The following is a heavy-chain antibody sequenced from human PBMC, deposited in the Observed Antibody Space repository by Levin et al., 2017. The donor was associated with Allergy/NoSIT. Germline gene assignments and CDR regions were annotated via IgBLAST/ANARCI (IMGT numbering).Heavy chain of an antibody. J-gene: IGHJ4*02. D-gene: IGHD6-6*01. CDR1: GFTFSSYA. CDR2: ISASGGST. CDR3: AKGPYSSSSRGYYFDY. Sequence: LSLTCAASGFTFSSYALSWVRQAPGKGLEWVSVISASGGSTDYAGSVKGRFIISRDNSKNTLYLQMNSLRAEDTAVYYCAKGPYSSSSRGYYFDYWGQGTLVTVSS. V-gene: IGHV3-23*01.